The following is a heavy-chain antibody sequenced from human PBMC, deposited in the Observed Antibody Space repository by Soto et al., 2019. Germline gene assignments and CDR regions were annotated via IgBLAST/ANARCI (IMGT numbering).Heavy chain of an antibody. D-gene: IGHD5-12*01. CDR1: GYSFTSYW. J-gene: IGHJ5*02. V-gene: IGHV5-10-1*01. Sequence: EVQLVQSGAEVKKPGESLRISCKGSGYSFTSYWISWVRQMPGKGLEWMGRIDPSDSYTNYSPSFQGHVTISADKSISTAYLQXSXXXAXXTAXXXXXXXXXXXVDFDPWGQGTLVTVSS. CDR3: XXXXXXXVDFDP. CDR2: IDPSDSYT.